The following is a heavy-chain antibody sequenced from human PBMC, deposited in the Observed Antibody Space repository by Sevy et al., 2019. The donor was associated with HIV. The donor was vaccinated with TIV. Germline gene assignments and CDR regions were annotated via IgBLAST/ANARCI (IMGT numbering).Heavy chain of an antibody. D-gene: IGHD4-17*01. CDR2: INQVGSEK. Sequence: GGSLRLSCVASGFTFSSYSMSWVRQAPGKGLEWVANINQVGSEKYYVESVKGRFTISRDNAKNSMYLQMNSLRAEDTAVYYCARSTTVTTKPYFFDYWGQGTLVTVSS. J-gene: IGHJ4*02. V-gene: IGHV3-7*03. CDR1: GFTFSSYS. CDR3: ARSTTVTTKPYFFDY.